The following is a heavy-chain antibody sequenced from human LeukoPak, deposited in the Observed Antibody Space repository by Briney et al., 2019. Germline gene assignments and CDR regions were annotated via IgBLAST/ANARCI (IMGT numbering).Heavy chain of an antibody. CDR3: ASGYCSGGSCYWHYFDY. J-gene: IGHJ4*02. D-gene: IGHD2-15*01. CDR1: GFTVSSNY. CDR2: IYSGGST. Sequence: PGGSLRLSCAASGFTVSSNYMSWVRQAPGKGLEWVSVIYSGGSTYYADSVKGRFTISRDNSKNTLYLQMNSLIAEDTAVYYCASGYCSGGSCYWHYFDYWGQGTLVTVSS. V-gene: IGHV3-66*01.